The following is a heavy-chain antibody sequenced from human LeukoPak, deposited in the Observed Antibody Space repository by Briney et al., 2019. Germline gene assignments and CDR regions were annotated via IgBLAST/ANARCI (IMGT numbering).Heavy chain of an antibody. CDR1: GGSISSYY. V-gene: IGHV4-4*07. Sequence: SETLSLTCTVSGGSISSYYWSWIRQPAGKGLEWIGRIYTSGSTNYNPSLKSRVTISVDTSKNQFSLKLSSVTAADTAVYYCASAQKAGYYGSGSPRRAFDIWGQGTMVTVSS. CDR3: ASAQKAGYYGSGSPRRAFDI. D-gene: IGHD3-10*01. J-gene: IGHJ3*02. CDR2: IYTSGST.